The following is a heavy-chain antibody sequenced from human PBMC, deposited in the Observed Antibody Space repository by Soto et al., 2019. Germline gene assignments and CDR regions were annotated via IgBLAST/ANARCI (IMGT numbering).Heavy chain of an antibody. J-gene: IGHJ6*04. CDR3: ERVDSSSWMSLYGMDV. CDR2: IYYSGST. Sequence: PSETLSLTCTVSGGSISSYYWSWIRQPPGKGLEWIGYIYYSGSTNYNPYLKSRVTISVDTSKNQFSLKLSSVTAADTAVYYCERVDSSSWMSLYGMDVWGKGTKGNDSS. V-gene: IGHV4-59*01. CDR1: GGSISSYY. D-gene: IGHD6-13*01.